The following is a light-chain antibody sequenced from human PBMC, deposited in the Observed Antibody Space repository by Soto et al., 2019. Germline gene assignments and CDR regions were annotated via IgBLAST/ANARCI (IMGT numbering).Light chain of an antibody. V-gene: IGKV3-11*01. CDR3: QQRSNWPPSIT. CDR2: XAS. Sequence: MVMTQSPATLAVSPGEGATLSXRASQSFSSNFAWYQHKPGQAPRLLXXXASXRATGIPARFSGSGSGTDFTLTISSLEPEDFAVEYCQQRSNWPPSITFGPGTRLEIK. CDR1: QSFSSN. J-gene: IGKJ5*01.